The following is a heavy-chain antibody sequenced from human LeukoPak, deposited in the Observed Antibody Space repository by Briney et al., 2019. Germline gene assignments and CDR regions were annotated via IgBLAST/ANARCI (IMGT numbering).Heavy chain of an antibody. D-gene: IGHD3-10*01. CDR2: ISGSAGST. Sequence: GGSLRLSCAASGFTSSSYSMSWVRQAPGKGLEWVSAISGSAGSTYYADSVKGRFTISRDNSKNTLYLQMNSLKTEDTAVYYCTTAYVLLWFGESDWGQGTLVTVSS. CDR3: TTAYVLLWFGESD. J-gene: IGHJ4*02. CDR1: GFTSSSYS. V-gene: IGHV3-23*01.